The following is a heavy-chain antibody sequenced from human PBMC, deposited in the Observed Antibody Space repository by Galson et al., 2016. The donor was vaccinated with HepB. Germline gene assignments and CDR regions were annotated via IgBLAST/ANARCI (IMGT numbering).Heavy chain of an antibody. D-gene: IGHD5-24*01. CDR2: ISSSSSTI. J-gene: IGHJ5*02. V-gene: IGHV3-48*01. CDR3: ARLPTHIERGAILPDL. CDR1: GFTFSNYS. Sequence: SLRLSCAASGFTFSNYSMNWVRQAPGKGLEWISYISSSSSTIYYADSVTGRFTISRDNTKNTLYLQMDSLRVEDTAVYYCARLPTHIERGAILPDLWGQGTLVAVSS.